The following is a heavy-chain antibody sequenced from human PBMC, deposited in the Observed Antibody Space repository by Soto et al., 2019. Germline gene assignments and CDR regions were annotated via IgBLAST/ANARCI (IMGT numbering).Heavy chain of an antibody. J-gene: IGHJ6*02. D-gene: IGHD5-18*01. CDR1: GGSISSSSYY. CDR2: IYYSGST. Sequence: SETLSLTCTVSGGSISSSSYYWGWIRQPPGKGLEWIGSIYYSGSTYYNPSLKSRVPISVDTSKNQFSLKLSSVTAADTAVYYCAIIGYSYGSQYGMDVWGQGTTVTVSS. V-gene: IGHV4-39*01. CDR3: AIIGYSYGSQYGMDV.